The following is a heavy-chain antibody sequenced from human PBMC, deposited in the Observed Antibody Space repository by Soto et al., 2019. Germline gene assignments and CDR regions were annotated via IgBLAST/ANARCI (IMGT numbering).Heavy chain of an antibody. D-gene: IGHD6-19*01. Sequence: VGSLRLSCAASGFTFSSYGMHWVRQAPGKGLEWVAVISYDGSNKYYADSVKGRFTISRDNSKNTLYLQMNSLRAEDTAVYYCAKDLLQQWPVRNPDYWGQGTLVTVSS. CDR2: ISYDGSNK. V-gene: IGHV3-30*18. J-gene: IGHJ4*02. CDR1: GFTFSSYG. CDR3: AKDLLQQWPVRNPDY.